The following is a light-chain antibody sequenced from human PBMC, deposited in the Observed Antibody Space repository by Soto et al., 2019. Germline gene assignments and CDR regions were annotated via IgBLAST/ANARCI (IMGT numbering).Light chain of an antibody. CDR1: SSDVGGYNY. Sequence: QSVLTQPRSVSGSPGQSVTISCTGTSSDVGGYNYVSWYQQHPGKAPKLMIYDVSKRPSGVPDRFSGSKSGNTASLTISGLHAEDEADYYCCSYAGSYTLVFGGGTKVNVL. V-gene: IGLV2-11*01. CDR2: DVS. J-gene: IGLJ3*02. CDR3: CSYAGSYTLV.